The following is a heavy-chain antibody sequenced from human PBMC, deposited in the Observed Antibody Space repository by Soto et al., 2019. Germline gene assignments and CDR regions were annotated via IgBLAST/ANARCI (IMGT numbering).Heavy chain of an antibody. D-gene: IGHD6-13*01. CDR2: IWNDGCNS. CDR1: GVTFNNYG. J-gene: IGHJ6*02. CDR3: XXXXXSXXXXGAAXAXGAMDV. Sequence: QVHLVXSGGGVVQPXXXLXLSCAASGVTFNNYGMHWVRQAPGKGLEXVAVIWNDGCNSYYANSVKGRFXXSXXXSTXXXXXXXXXXXXXXXXXXXXXXXXXSXXXXGAAXAXGAMDVWGQGTTVTVS. V-gene: IGHV3-33*01.